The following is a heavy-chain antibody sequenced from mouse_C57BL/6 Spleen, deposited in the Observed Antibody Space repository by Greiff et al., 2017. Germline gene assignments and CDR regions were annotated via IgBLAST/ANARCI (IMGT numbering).Heavy chain of an antibody. CDR1: GYTFTSYW. CDR2: IHPSDSDT. CDR3: ATGSTMVTYYAMDY. Sequence: QVQLKQSGAELVKPGASVKVSCKASGYTFTSYWMHWVKQRPGQGLEWIGRIHPSDSDTNYNQKFKGKATLTVDKSSSTAYMQLSSLTSEDSAVYYCATGSTMVTYYAMDYWGQGTSVTVSS. D-gene: IGHD2-2*01. J-gene: IGHJ4*01. V-gene: IGHV1-74*01.